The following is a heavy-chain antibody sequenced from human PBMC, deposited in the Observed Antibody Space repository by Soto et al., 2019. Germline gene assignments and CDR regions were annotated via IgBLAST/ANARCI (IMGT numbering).Heavy chain of an antibody. CDR3: ARGGTSMIVAKNFDY. Sequence: PGGSLRLSCVASGFTFSNYGMHWVRQAPGKGLEWVAGIDYNEINQYYIDPVKGRFTISRGQSKNTLYLQVISLRAEDTAVYYCARGGTSMIVAKNFDYWGQGTLVTVSS. CDR1: GFTFSNYG. D-gene: IGHD3-22*01. V-gene: IGHV3-33*01. J-gene: IGHJ4*02. CDR2: IDYNEINQ.